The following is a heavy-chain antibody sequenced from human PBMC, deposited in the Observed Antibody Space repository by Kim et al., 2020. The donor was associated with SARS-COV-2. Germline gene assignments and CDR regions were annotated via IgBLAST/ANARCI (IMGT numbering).Heavy chain of an antibody. CDR2: INTNTGNP. V-gene: IGHV7-4-1*02. CDR3: APSKRNYPSGQRFDY. J-gene: IGHJ4*02. Sequence: ASVKVSCKASGYTFTSYAMNWVRQAPGQGLEWMGWINTNTGNPTYAQGFTGRFVFSLDTSVSTAYLQISSLKAEDTAVYYCAPSKRNYPSGQRFDYWGQGTLVTVSS. D-gene: IGHD1-7*01. CDR1: GYTFTSYA.